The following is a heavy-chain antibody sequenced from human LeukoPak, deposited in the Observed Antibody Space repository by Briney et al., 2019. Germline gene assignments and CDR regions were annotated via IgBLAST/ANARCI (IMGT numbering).Heavy chain of an antibody. CDR2: IKVDGSEK. J-gene: IGHJ6*02. CDR1: GFTFSNFW. V-gene: IGHV3-7*03. CDR3: AREVVIVPDYFYYGLDV. Sequence: PGGSLRLSCAASGFTFSNFWMSWVRQAPGKGLEWVANIKVDGSEKYYVDSVKGRFTISRDNAKNSLYLQMNSLRAEDTAVYYCAREVVIVPDYFYYGLDVWGQGTTVTVSS. D-gene: IGHD2/OR15-2a*01.